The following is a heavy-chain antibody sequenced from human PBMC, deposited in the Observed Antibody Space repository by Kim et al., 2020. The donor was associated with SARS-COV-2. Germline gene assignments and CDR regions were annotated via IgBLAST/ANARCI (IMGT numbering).Heavy chain of an antibody. CDR1: GFTVSSNY. CDR3: ASYDVVRTFDI. J-gene: IGHJ3*02. V-gene: IGHV3-66*01. Sequence: GGSLRLSCAASGFTVSSNYMSWVRQAPGKGLEWVSVIYSGGSTYYADSVKGRFTISRDNSKNTLYLQMNSLRAEDTAVYYCASYDVVRTFDIWDQGTMVTVSS. D-gene: IGHD3-10*01. CDR2: IYSGGST.